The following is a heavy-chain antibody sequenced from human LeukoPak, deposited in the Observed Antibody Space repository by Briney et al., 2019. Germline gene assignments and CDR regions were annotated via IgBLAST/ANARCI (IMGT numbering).Heavy chain of an antibody. J-gene: IGHJ5*02. CDR3: ARAGIDIETAGTIHNWFDP. CDR2: IYTSGST. Sequence: SETLSLTCTVSGGSTSSGSYYWSWLRQPAGKGLEWIGRIYTSGSTNYNPSLKSRVTISVDTSKNQFSLKLSSVTAADTAVYFCARAGIDIETAGTIHNWFDPWGQGTQVTVSS. V-gene: IGHV4-61*02. CDR1: GGSTSSGSYY. D-gene: IGHD6-13*01.